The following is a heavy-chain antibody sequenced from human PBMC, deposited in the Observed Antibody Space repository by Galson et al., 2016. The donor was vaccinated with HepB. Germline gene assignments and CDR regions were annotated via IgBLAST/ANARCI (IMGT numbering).Heavy chain of an antibody. CDR2: LTWNSGSI. V-gene: IGHV3-9*01. D-gene: IGHD3-10*01. CDR3: TRVGGPSSIREYSYYYAMDV. Sequence: SLRLSCAASGFTLDDYAMHWVRQAPGKGLEWVSGLTWNSGSIGSADSVKGRFTISRDNAKNFLYLQMNSLRPEDTALYYCTRVGGPSSIREYSYYYAMDVWGQGTTVTVSS. J-gene: IGHJ6*02. CDR1: GFTLDDYA.